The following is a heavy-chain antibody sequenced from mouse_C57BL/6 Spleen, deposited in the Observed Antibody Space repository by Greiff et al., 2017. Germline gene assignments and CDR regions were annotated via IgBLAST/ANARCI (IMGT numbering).Heavy chain of an antibody. V-gene: IGHV5-17*01. J-gene: IGHJ2*01. CDR1: GFTFSDYG. D-gene: IGHD4-1*01. Sequence: EVHLVESGGGLVKPGGSLKLSCAASGFTFSDYGMHWVRQAPGKGLEWVGYISRGSSTIYYADTVKGRSTLSRDNAKNTRFLQMTSLRSEDTALYYGARGTGYEGGYYFDYWGQGTTLTVSS. CDR2: ISRGSSTI. CDR3: ARGTGYEGGYYFDY.